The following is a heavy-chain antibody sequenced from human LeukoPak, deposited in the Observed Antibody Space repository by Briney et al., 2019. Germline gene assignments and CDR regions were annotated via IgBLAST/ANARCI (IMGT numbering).Heavy chain of an antibody. CDR2: ISRSGITI. V-gene: IGHV3-48*03. J-gene: IGHJ4*02. CDR3: ARVGYYGSGSSSEAFDH. CDR1: EFTFSSYE. Sequence: PGGSLRLSCAASEFTFSSYEMDWVRQAPGKGLEWVSYISRSGITIYYADSVEGRFTISRDNTKKSLYLQMNSLRAEDTAVYYCARVGYYGSGSSSEAFDHWGQGTLVTVSS. D-gene: IGHD3-10*01.